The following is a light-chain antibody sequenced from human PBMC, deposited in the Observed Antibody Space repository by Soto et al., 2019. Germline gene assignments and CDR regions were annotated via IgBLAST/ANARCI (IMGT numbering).Light chain of an antibody. Sequence: EIVMTQSPATLSVSPGERATLSCRASQTLYNNLAWYQQKLGQAPRLLIYGASARATDIPARFSGSGSGTEVTRTISVLQSEDFAIYYWQQYSDWPLTFRGGTKVEIK. CDR3: QQYSDWPLT. J-gene: IGKJ4*01. CDR2: GAS. CDR1: QTLYNN. V-gene: IGKV3-15*01.